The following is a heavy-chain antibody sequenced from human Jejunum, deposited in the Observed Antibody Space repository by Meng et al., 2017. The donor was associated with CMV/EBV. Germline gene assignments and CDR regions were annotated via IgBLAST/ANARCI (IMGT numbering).Heavy chain of an antibody. J-gene: IGHJ6*02. CDR2: IDWNGGTT. CDR3: ARDFSYYSLDV. CDR1: GFTFGGHG. V-gene: IGHV3-20*04. Sequence: CAASGFTFGGHGMVWVRQAPGKGLEWVSGIDWNGGTTAYADSVKGRFTISRDNAKNSLYLHMISLRAEDTALYYCARDFSYYSLDVWGQGTTVTVSS. D-gene: IGHD2/OR15-2a*01.